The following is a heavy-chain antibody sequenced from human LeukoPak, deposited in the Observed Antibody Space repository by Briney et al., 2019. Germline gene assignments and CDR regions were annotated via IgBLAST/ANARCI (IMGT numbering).Heavy chain of an antibody. J-gene: IGHJ6*03. CDR2: INHSGST. CDR3: ARQMDTAMVTGHYYYYMDV. Sequence: SETLSLTCAVYGGSFSGYYWSWIRQPPGKGLEWIGEINHSGSTNYNPSLMSRVTISVDTSKNQFSLKLSSVTAADTAVYYCARQMDTAMVTGHYYYYMDVWGKGTTVTVSS. CDR1: GGSFSGYY. V-gene: IGHV4-34*01. D-gene: IGHD5-18*01.